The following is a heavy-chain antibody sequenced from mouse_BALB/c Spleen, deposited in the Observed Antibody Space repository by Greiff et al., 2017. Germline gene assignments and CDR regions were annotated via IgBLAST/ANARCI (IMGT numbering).Heavy chain of an antibody. V-gene: IGHV1-87*01. CDR2: IYPGDGDT. CDR3: ARLVGNYYAMDY. CDR1: GYTFTSYW. D-gene: IGHD1-1*02. Sequence: QVQLKQSGAELARPGASVKLSCKASGYTFTSYWMQWVKQRPGQGLEWIGAIYPGDGDTRYTQKFKGKATLTADKSSSTAYMQLSSLASEDSAVYYCARLVGNYYAMDYWGQGTSVTVSS. J-gene: IGHJ4*01.